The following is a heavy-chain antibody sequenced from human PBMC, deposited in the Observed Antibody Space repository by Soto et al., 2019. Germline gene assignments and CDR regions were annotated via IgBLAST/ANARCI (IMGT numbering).Heavy chain of an antibody. CDR3: ATLTDWGSGSN. CDR2: IYYSGNT. D-gene: IGHD3-10*01. Sequence: QLQLQESGPGLVKPSETLSLTCTVSGGSIRSSSYYWGWIRQSPGRGLEWIGNIYYSGNTYYNSSLKSRVTISIDTSKNQFSLKLSSVTAADTAGYYCATLTDWGSGSNWGQGTLVTVSS. CDR1: GGSIRSSSYY. J-gene: IGHJ4*02. V-gene: IGHV4-39*01.